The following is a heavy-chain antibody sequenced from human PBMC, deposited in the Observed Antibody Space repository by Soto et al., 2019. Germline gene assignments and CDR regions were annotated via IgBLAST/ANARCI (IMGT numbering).Heavy chain of an antibody. D-gene: IGHD2-21*02. J-gene: IGHJ4*02. CDR2: INPSGGST. Sequence: QVQLMQSGAEVKKPGASVTISCKASGYTFTSYYIHWVRQAPSQGLEWMAIINPSGGSTNYAQKFQGRVTVTRDTATSTVNMELSSLSSEDTAVYYCARDLTAADYWGQGTLVTVSS. CDR1: GYTFTSYY. V-gene: IGHV1-46*01. CDR3: ARDLTAADY.